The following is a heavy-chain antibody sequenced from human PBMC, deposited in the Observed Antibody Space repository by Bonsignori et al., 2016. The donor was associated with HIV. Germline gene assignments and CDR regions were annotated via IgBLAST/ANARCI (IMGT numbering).Heavy chain of an antibody. Sequence: SETLSLTCAVYGSGGSYNDFYSTWIRQSPGKGLEWVGEISHVGVPNYNPSFGSRVFITDDRSKNQFYLKLSSVAATDTAVYYCARGRLAASGRWWFDSWGPGTLVTVSS. J-gene: IGHJ5*01. CDR2: ISHVGVP. D-gene: IGHD3-3*02. CDR3: ARGRLAASGRWWFDS. V-gene: IGHV4-34*01. CDR1: GSGGSYNDFY.